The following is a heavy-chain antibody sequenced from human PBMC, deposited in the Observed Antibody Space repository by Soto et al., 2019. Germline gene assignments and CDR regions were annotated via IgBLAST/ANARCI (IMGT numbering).Heavy chain of an antibody. D-gene: IGHD3-3*01. Sequence: QVQLVQSGAEVKKPGASVKVSCKASGYTFTSYGISWVRQAPGQGLERMGWISAYNGNTNYAHKLQRRVTMTADAATSKAYMALRTPGFYDTAVYYCAGGAITIFVVFHGGHNDDWGQGHLVNVSS. CDR3: AGGAITIFVVFHGGHNDD. V-gene: IGHV1-18*01. CDR2: ISAYNGNT. J-gene: IGHJ4*02. CDR1: GYTFTSYG.